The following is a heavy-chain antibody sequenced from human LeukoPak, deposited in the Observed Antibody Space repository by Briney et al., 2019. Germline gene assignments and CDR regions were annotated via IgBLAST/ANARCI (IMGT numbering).Heavy chain of an antibody. Sequence: SETLSLTCTVSGGSISSYYWSWIRQPPGKGLEWIGYIYYSGGTNYNPSLKSRVTISVDTSKNQFSLKLSSVTAADTAVYYCARLSDGDYHFDYWGQGTLVTVSS. D-gene: IGHD4-17*01. CDR3: ARLSDGDYHFDY. CDR1: GGSISSYY. J-gene: IGHJ4*02. V-gene: IGHV4-59*08. CDR2: IYYSGGT.